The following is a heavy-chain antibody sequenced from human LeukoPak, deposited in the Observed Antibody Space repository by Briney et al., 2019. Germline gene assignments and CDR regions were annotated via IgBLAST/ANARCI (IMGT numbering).Heavy chain of an antibody. Sequence: GGSLRLSCTASGFTLSSYEMSWIRQAPGKGLEWVSSIDYSGGSTYYADSVKGRFTISRDNAKNSLYLQMNSLRAEDTAVYYCARDPGPSMWFGELSYYFDYWGQGTLVTVSS. CDR1: GFTLSSYE. CDR3: ARDPGPSMWFGELSYYFDY. CDR2: IDYSGGST. J-gene: IGHJ4*02. V-gene: IGHV3-23*01. D-gene: IGHD3-10*01.